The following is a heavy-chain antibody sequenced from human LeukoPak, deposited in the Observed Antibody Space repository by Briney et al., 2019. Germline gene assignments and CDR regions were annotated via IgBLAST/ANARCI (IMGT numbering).Heavy chain of an antibody. D-gene: IGHD1-26*01. CDR1: GYTFTSYD. CDR2: IIPILGIA. J-gene: IGHJ4*02. CDR3: ARDRDLNSGSYYALATTDY. V-gene: IGHV1-69*04. Sequence: GASVKVSCEASGYTFTSYDINWVRQAPGQGLEWMGRIIPILGIANYAQKFQGRVTITADKSTSTAYMELSSLRSEDTAVYYCARDRDLNSGSYYALATTDYWGQGTLVTVSS.